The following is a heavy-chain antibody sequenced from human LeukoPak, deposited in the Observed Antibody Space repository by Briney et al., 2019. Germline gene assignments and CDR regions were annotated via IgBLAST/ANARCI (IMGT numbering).Heavy chain of an antibody. J-gene: IGHJ3*02. D-gene: IGHD3-3*01. V-gene: IGHV1-18*01. CDR2: ISAYNGNT. Sequence: ASVKVSCKAPGYTFTSYGISWVRQAPGQGLEWMGWISAYNGNTNYAQKLQGRVTMTTDTSTSTAYMELRSLRSDDTAVYYCARDVSSHYDFWSGYYRNASDAFDIWGQGTMVTVSS. CDR1: GYTFTSYG. CDR3: ARDVSSHYDFWSGYYRNASDAFDI.